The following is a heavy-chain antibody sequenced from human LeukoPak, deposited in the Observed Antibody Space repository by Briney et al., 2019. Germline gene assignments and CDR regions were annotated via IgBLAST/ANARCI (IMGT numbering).Heavy chain of an antibody. CDR1: GYTFTSYD. J-gene: IGHJ6*02. D-gene: IGHD3-3*01. CDR2: MNPNSGNT. V-gene: IGHV1-8*01. Sequence: ASVKVSCKASGYTFTSYDINWVRQATGQGLEWMGWMNPNSGNTGYAQKFQGSVTMTRNTSISTAYMELSSLRSEDTAVYYCARGGNEYDFWSAYYYYGMDVWGQGTTVTVSS. CDR3: ARGGNEYDFWSAYYYYGMDV.